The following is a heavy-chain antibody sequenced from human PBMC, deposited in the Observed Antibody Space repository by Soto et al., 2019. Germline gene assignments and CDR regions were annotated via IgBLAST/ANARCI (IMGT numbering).Heavy chain of an antibody. CDR3: ARDSSYYYDISGYYPPPDAFDI. CDR2: ISAYNGNT. V-gene: IGHV1-18*01. D-gene: IGHD3-22*01. J-gene: IGHJ3*02. Sequence: QVQLVQSGAEVKRPGASVKVSCKASGYSFTSYGISWVRQAPGQGPEWMGWISAYNGNTNYAQKLQGRVTMTTDTSTSTAYMELRSLRSDDTDVYYCARDSSYYYDISGYYPPPDAFDIWGQGTMVTVSS. CDR1: GYSFTSYG.